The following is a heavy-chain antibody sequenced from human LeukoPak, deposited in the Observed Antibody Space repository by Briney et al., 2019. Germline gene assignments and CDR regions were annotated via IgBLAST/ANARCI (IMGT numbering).Heavy chain of an antibody. Sequence: ASVKVSCKASGYTFTSYDINWVGQATGQGREWMGYMNPNSGYTGYAQKFQGRVTITRNTSISTAYMELSNLRSEDTAVYYCARVPREIMSIWGQGTMVTVSS. D-gene: IGHD1-26*01. CDR3: ARVPREIMSI. CDR2: MNPNSGYT. J-gene: IGHJ3*02. CDR1: GYTFTSYD. V-gene: IGHV1-8*01.